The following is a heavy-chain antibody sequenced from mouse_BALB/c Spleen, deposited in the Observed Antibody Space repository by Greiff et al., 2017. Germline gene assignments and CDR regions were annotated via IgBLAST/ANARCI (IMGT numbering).Heavy chain of an antibody. D-gene: IGHD2-3*01. J-gene: IGHJ4*01. CDR2: ISYSGST. CDR1: GYSITSDYA. Sequence: EVQLQQSGPGLVKPSQSLSLTCTVTGYSITSDYAWNWIRQFPGNKLEWMGYISYSGSTSYNPSLKSRISITRDTSKNQFFLQLNSVTTEDTATYYCAREGGDDGYDYAMDYWGQGTSVTVSS. V-gene: IGHV3-2*02. CDR3: AREGGDDGYDYAMDY.